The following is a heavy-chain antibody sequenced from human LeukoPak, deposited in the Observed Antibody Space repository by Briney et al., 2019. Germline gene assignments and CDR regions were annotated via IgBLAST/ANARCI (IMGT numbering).Heavy chain of an antibody. V-gene: IGHV3-11*01. Sequence: GGSLRLSCAASGFTFSDYYMSWIRQAPGKGLEWVSYISSSGSTIYYAASVKGRFTISRDNAKNSLYLQMNRLRAEDTAVYYWARRIAAASPFDPWGQGTLVTVSS. CDR3: ARRIAAASPFDP. CDR2: ISSSGSTI. J-gene: IGHJ5*02. CDR1: GFTFSDYY. D-gene: IGHD6-13*01.